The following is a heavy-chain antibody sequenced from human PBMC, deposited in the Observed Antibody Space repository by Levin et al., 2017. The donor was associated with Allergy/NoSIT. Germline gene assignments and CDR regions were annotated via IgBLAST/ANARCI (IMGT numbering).Heavy chain of an antibody. V-gene: IGHV3-23*01. CDR3: AKKQAGTSGFSFDV. CDR1: GFAFGDYA. D-gene: IGHD6-19*01. Sequence: ETLSLTCAASGFAFGDYAMTWVRQTPGKGLEWVSDITGGGSDTWYGDSVKGRFTVSRDNSKDMLYLELNSLRVEDTGIYYCAKKQAGTSGFSFDVWGQGTTVTVSS. CDR2: ITGGGSDT. J-gene: IGHJ3*01.